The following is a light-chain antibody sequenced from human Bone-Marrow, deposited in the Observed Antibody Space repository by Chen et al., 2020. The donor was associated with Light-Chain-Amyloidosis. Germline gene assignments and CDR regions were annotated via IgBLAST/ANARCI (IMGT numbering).Light chain of an antibody. Sequence: QSVLTQPPSVSGAPAQRFTISCTGSSSNIGAPYDVLWYQQLPGAAPKLLIYGTMIRPSRVPDRFSGSKSGTSASLAITGLQAEDEADYYCQSYDNSLSGWVFGGGTKLTVL. V-gene: IGLV1-40*01. J-gene: IGLJ3*02. CDR2: GTM. CDR3: QSYDNSLSGWV. CDR1: SSNIGAPYD.